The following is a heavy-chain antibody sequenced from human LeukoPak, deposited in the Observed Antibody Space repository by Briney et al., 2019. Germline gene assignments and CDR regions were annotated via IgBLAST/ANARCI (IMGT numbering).Heavy chain of an antibody. D-gene: IGHD3-3*01. Sequence: GGSLRLSCAASGFTFSSYWMSWVRQAPGKGLEWVANIKQDGSEKYYVDSVKGRFTISRDNAKNSLYLQMDSLRAEDTAVYYCARGKVAPKITIFGVVTFGYWGQGTLVTVSS. J-gene: IGHJ4*02. CDR2: IKQDGSEK. CDR1: GFTFSSYW. V-gene: IGHV3-7*01. CDR3: ARGKVAPKITIFGVVTFGY.